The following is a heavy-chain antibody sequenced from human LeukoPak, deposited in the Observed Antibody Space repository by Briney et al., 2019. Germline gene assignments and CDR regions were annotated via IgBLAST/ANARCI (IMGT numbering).Heavy chain of an antibody. J-gene: IGHJ4*02. CDR1: GGFSFDEFG. Sequence: GGSLRLSCEASGGFSFDEFGMSWVRQAPGKGLEWVSGINWDGEKTAYADSVKGRFTISRDNSNNTVSLQMNSLRAEDTAVYYCARRGSGTYNFDSWGQGTLVTVSS. CDR3: ARRGSGTYNFDS. CDR2: INWDGEKT. V-gene: IGHV3-20*04. D-gene: IGHD1-26*01.